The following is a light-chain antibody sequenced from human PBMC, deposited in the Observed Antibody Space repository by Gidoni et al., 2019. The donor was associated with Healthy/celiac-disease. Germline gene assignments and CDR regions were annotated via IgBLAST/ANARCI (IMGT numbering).Light chain of an antibody. J-gene: IGKJ1*01. Sequence: DIVMTQTPDSLAVSLGERATINCKSSQSVLYSSNNKNYLAWYQQKPGPPPKLLIYWSSTRESGVPDRFSGSGSGTDFTLTISSLQAEDVAVYYCQQYYSTRTFXQXTKVEIK. CDR3: QQYYSTRT. V-gene: IGKV4-1*01. CDR1: QSVLYSSNNKNY. CDR2: WSS.